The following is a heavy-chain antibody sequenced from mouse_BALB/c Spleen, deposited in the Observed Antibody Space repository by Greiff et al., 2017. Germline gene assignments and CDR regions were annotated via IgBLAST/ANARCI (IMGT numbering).Heavy chain of an antibody. CDR1: GFTFSSFG. D-gene: IGHD1-1*01. V-gene: IGHV5-17*02. J-gene: IGHJ4*01. Sequence: DVMLVESGGGLVQPGGSRKLSCAASGFTFSSFGMHWVRQAPEKGLEWVAYISSGSSTIYYADTVKGRFTISRDNPKNTLFLQMTSLRSEDTAMYYCARGSYYYGSSLYAMDYWGQGTSVTVAS. CDR3: ARGSYYYGSSLYAMDY. CDR2: ISSGSSTI.